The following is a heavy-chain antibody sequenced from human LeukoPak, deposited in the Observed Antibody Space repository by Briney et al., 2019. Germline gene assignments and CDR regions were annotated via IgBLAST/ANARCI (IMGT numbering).Heavy chain of an antibody. V-gene: IGHV4-61*02. D-gene: IGHD2-2*02. Sequence: PSETLSLTCTVSGGSISSGSYYWSWIRQPAGKGLEWIGRIYTSGSTNYNPSLKSRVTISVDTSKNQFSLKLSSVTAADTAVYYCARGSYFKRLGYCSSTSCYTNWFDPWGQGTLVTVSS. J-gene: IGHJ5*02. CDR3: ARGSYFKRLGYCSSTSCYTNWFDP. CDR1: GGSISSGSYY. CDR2: IYTSGST.